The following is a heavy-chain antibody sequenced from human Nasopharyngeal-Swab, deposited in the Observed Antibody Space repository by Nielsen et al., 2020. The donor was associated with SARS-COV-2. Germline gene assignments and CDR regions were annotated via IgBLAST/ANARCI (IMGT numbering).Heavy chain of an antibody. J-gene: IGHJ4*02. CDR1: GGSFSGYY. CDR2: INHSGST. V-gene: IGHV4-34*01. Sequence: SETLSLTCAVYGGSFSGYYWSWIRQPPRKGLEWIGEINHSGSTNYNPSLKSRVTISVDTSKNQFSLKLSSVTAADTAVYYCARGWGYSSSWYGVFDYWGQGTLVTVSS. CDR3: ARGWGYSSSWYGVFDY. D-gene: IGHD6-13*01.